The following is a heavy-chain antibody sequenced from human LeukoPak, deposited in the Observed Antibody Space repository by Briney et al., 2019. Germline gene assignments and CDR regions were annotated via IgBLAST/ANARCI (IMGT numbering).Heavy chain of an antibody. J-gene: IGHJ4*02. Sequence: GGSLRLSRAASGYTFSDYNMNWVRQAPGKGLEWVSSITSSSSYMYYADSVKGRFTISRDNAGNSLYLQMNSLRAEDTAVYYCARGGSSSPVISVHWGQGTVVTVSS. CDR3: ARGGSSSPVISVH. D-gene: IGHD6-6*01. V-gene: IGHV3-21*01. CDR1: GYTFSDYN. CDR2: ITSSSSYM.